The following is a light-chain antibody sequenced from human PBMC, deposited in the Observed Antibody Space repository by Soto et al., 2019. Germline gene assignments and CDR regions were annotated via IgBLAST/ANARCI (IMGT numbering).Light chain of an antibody. V-gene: IGKV3-11*01. J-gene: IGKJ5*01. CDR3: QQRRNWPPIT. CDR1: QYVGSR. CDR2: YMS. Sequence: EIVLTQSPATLSSSPGETASLSCRASQYVGSRLAWYQHKPGQAPRLLIYYMSKRATGIPARFSGSGSGTDFTLTISSLAPDDFAIYYCQQRRNWPPITFGQGTRLEIK.